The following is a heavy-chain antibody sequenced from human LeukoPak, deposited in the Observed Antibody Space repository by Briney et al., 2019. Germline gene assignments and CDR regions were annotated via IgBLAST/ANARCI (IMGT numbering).Heavy chain of an antibody. Sequence: PGGSLRLSCAASGFTFSSYSMSWVRQAPGKGLEWVSSITTSSTYISYADSVKGRFTISRDNAKNSLYLQMNSLRAEDTAVYYCARGKYSGGWFDYWGQGTLVTVSS. D-gene: IGHD6-19*01. CDR1: GFTFSSYS. CDR3: ARGKYSGGWFDY. V-gene: IGHV3-21*01. CDR2: ITTSSTYI. J-gene: IGHJ4*02.